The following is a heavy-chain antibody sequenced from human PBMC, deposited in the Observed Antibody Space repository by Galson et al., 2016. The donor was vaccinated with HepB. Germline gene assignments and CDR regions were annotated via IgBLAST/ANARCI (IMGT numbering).Heavy chain of an antibody. CDR2: FDPEDGEG. V-gene: IGHV1-24*01. Sequence: SCKVSGNTLSELSIFWVRQAPGKGLEWMGTFDPEDGEGIHAQKFQGRVTVTEDRSTDTAFMELSSLTSDDTAVYYCATGVLVSQGFDYWGQGTQVTVSS. CDR1: GNTLSELS. J-gene: IGHJ4*02. D-gene: IGHD3-3*02. CDR3: ATGVLVSQGFDY.